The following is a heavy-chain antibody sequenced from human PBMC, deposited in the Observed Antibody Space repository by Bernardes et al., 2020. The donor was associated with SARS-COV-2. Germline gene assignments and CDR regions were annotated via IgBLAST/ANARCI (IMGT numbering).Heavy chain of an antibody. V-gene: IGHV3-23*01. CDR3: AKDHDPLYYDFWSSYRPDFDS. D-gene: IGHD3-3*01. J-gene: IGHJ4*02. CDR2: ISGSGFNT. Sequence: GGSLRLSCAASGFTFNSYAMSWVRQAPGKGLEWVSAISGSGFNTFYADSVKGRFTLSRDNSKNTLYLQMNSLRAEDTAVYYCAKDHDPLYYDFWSSYRPDFDSWGQGTLVTVSS. CDR1: GFTFNSYA.